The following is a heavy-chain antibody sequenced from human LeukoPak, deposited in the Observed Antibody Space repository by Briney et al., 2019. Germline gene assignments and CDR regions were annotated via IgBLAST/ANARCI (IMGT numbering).Heavy chain of an antibody. Sequence: PSETLSLTCTVSGSSISSYYWSWIRQPPGKGLEWIGYIYYSGSTNYNPSLKSRVTISVDTSKNQFSLKLSSVTAADTAVYYCASYSSSLDYFDYWGQGTLVTVSS. CDR1: GSSISSYY. D-gene: IGHD6-13*01. CDR2: IYYSGST. CDR3: ASYSSSLDYFDY. V-gene: IGHV4-59*08. J-gene: IGHJ4*02.